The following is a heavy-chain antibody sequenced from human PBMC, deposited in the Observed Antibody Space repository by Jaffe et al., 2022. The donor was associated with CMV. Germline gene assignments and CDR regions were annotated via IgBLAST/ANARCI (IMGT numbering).Heavy chain of an antibody. Sequence: QVQLVQSGAEVKKPGASVKVSCKPSGYTFTDYALHWVRQAPGQGLEWMGWINAGNGNTKYSQKFQGRVAITRDTSANIAYMELSSLRSEDAAVYYCARSDSGGYFGGINFDYWGQGTLVTVSS. V-gene: IGHV1-3*01. CDR3: ARSDSGGYFGGINFDY. D-gene: IGHD3-22*01. CDR1: GYTFTDYA. CDR2: INAGNGNT. J-gene: IGHJ4*02.